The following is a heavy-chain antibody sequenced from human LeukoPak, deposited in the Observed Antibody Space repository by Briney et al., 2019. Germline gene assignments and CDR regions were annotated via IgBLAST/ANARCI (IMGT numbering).Heavy chain of an antibody. V-gene: IGHV3-30*04. Sequence: GGSLRLSCAASGFTFSSYAMHWVRQAPGKGLEWVAVISYDGSNKYYADSVKGRFTISRDNSKNTLYLQMNSLRAEDTAVYYCARDPTYYYDSSGFHYRHYYYAMDVWGQGTTVTVSS. CDR1: GFTFSSYA. J-gene: IGHJ6*02. CDR2: ISYDGSNK. CDR3: ARDPTYYYDSSGFHYRHYYYAMDV. D-gene: IGHD3-22*01.